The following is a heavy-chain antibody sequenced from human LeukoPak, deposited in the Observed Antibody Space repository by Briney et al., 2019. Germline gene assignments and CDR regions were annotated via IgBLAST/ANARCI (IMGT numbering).Heavy chain of an antibody. J-gene: IGHJ6*03. Sequence: TGGSLRLSCAASGFTFSSYWMSWVRQAPGKGLEWVANIKQDGSEKYYVDSVKGRFTISRDNAKNSLYLQMNSLRAEDTAVYYCARAGDDYGDYAVYYYYMDVWGKGTTVTISS. CDR2: IKQDGSEK. CDR1: GFTFSSYW. D-gene: IGHD4-17*01. V-gene: IGHV3-7*01. CDR3: ARAGDDYGDYAVYYYYMDV.